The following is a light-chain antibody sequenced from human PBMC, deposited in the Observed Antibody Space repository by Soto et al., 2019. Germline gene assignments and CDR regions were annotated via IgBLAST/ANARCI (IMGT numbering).Light chain of an antibody. V-gene: IGKV1-5*01. J-gene: IGKJ1*01. CDR3: QQYQSDTWT. CDR1: QSISSW. Sequence: QMTQSPSTLFGSVGGRVTITCWASQSISSWLAWYQQKPGKAHKLLLYDVSTLERGVPSRFSGSGSATEFTLTISDLQPDDFATYYCQQYQSDTWTFGQGTKVDIK. CDR2: DVS.